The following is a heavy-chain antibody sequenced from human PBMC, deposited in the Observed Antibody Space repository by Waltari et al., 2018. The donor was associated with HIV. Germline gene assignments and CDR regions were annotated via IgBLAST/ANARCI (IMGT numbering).Heavy chain of an antibody. CDR2: ISFYASNQ. CDR3: VRDPLAYYDFWSAYYFGDD. V-gene: IGHV3-30*03. Sequence: QVQLVESGGGVVQPGRSLRLSCAASGFTFTTYGLHWVRQAPDKGLEWVAFISFYASNQYYGDSVKGRFTITRDDSKNTLFLQMNSLSPEDTAMYYCVRDPLAYYDFWSAYYFGDDWGQGTLVTVSS. CDR1: GFTFTTYG. D-gene: IGHD3-3*01. J-gene: IGHJ4*02.